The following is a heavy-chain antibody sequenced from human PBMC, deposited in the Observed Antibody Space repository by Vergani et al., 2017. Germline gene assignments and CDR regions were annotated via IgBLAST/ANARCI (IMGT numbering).Heavy chain of an antibody. CDR2: ISYDGSHK. CDR1: GFTFSSSA. D-gene: IGHD2-2*01. J-gene: IGHJ1*01. V-gene: IGHV3-30*04. Sequence: QVQLVESGGGVVQPGRSLRLSCAASGFTFSSSAMHWVRQAPGKGLEWVAVISYDGSHKYYADSVKGRFTISRDNSKYTLYLQMNSLRAEDTAVYYCAKDGVVVPAPPIEYFQHWGQGTLVTVSS. CDR3: AKDGVVVPAPPIEYFQH.